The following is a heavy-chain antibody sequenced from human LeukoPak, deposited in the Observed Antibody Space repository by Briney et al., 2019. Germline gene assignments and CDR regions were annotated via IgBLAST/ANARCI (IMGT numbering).Heavy chain of an antibody. CDR1: GFTFSSYA. CDR2: ISGSGGST. D-gene: IGHD6-6*01. Sequence: GGSLRLSCAASGFTFSSYAMSWVRQAPGKGLEWVSAISGSGGSTYYADSVKGRFTISRDNSKNTLYLQVNSLRDEDTAVYYCAKPTGYSSSSGPDAFNIWGQGTMVTVSS. V-gene: IGHV3-23*01. J-gene: IGHJ3*02. CDR3: AKPTGYSSSSGPDAFNI.